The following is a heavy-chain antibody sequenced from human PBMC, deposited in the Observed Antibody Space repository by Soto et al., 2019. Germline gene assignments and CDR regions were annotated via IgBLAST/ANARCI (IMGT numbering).Heavy chain of an antibody. CDR2: IYYNGST. J-gene: IGHJ6*02. CDR1: GGSISSGGYY. Sequence: NPSKTLSLTCTVSGGSISSGGYYWSWIRQHPGKGMEWIGYIYYNGSTYYNPSLKSQVTISVDTSKNQFSLKLRSVNAADTAVYYCARGGLLYCIGGSCYSAELSRYYYGMDVWGQGTTVTVSS. D-gene: IGHD2-15*01. V-gene: IGHV4-31*01. CDR3: ARGGLLYCIGGSCYSAELSRYYYGMDV.